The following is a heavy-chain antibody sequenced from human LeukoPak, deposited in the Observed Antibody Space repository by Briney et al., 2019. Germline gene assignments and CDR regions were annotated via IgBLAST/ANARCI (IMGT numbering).Heavy chain of an antibody. V-gene: IGHV3-30-3*01. D-gene: IGHD3-3*01. CDR2: ISYDGSNK. CDR1: GFTFSSYA. Sequence: GRSLRLSCAASGFTFSSYAMHWVRQAPGKGLEWVAVISYDGSNKYYADPVKGRFTISRDNSKNTLYLQLNSLRAEDTAVYYCARENDYDFWSGYYTSYGMDVWGQGTTVTVSS. CDR3: ARENDYDFWSGYYTSYGMDV. J-gene: IGHJ6*02.